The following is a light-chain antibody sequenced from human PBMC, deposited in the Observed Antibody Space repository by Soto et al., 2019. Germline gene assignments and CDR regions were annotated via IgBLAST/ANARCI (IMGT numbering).Light chain of an antibody. J-gene: IGKJ4*01. V-gene: IGKV1-5*01. CDR1: QSIISW. CDR3: QKYNSAPLT. CDR2: DAS. Sequence: DIQMTQSPSTLSASVGDRVTITCRASQSIISWLAWYQQKPGKATKLLIYDASSLESGVPSRFSGSGSGTDFTLTISSLQPEDVAAYYCQKYNSAPLTFGGGTKVDIK.